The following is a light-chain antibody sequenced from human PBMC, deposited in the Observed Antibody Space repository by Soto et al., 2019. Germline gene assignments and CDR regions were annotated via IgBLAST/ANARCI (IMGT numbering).Light chain of an antibody. CDR3: SSYTSSSTLPYV. V-gene: IGLV2-14*03. CDR1: SSDVGGYNY. Sequence: QSALTQPASGSGSPGQSITISCTGTSSDVGGYNYVSWYQRHPGKAPKLTIYDVSNRPSGVSNRFSGSKSGNTASLTISGLQADDEADYYCSSYTSSSTLPYVFGTGTKVTVL. J-gene: IGLJ1*01. CDR2: DVS.